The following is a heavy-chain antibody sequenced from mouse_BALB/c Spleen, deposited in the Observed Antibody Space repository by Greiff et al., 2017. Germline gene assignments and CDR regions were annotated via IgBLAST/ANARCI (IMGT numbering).Heavy chain of an antibody. D-gene: IGHD2-14*01. V-gene: IGHV5-6-4*01. Sequence: EVQVVESGGGLVKPGGSLKLSCAASGFTFSSYTMSWVRQTPEKRLEWVATISSGGSYTYYPDSVKGRFTISRDNAKNTLYLQMSSLKSEDTAMYYCTRGGYDALFDYWGQGTTLTVSS. CDR1: GFTFSSYT. CDR2: ISSGGSYT. J-gene: IGHJ2*01. CDR3: TRGGYDALFDY.